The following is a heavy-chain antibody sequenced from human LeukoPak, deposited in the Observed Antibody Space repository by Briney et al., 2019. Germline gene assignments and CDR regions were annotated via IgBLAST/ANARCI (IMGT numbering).Heavy chain of an antibody. J-gene: IGHJ4*02. CDR3: ARDIKSCSGGSCYSFDY. Sequence: GASVKVSCKASGYTFTSYYMHWVRQAPGQGLEWMGIINPSGGSTSYAQKFQGRVTMTRDTSTSTVYMELSSLRSEDTAVYYCARDIKSCSGGSCYSFDYWGQGTLVTVSS. CDR2: INPSGGST. D-gene: IGHD2-15*01. V-gene: IGHV1-46*01. CDR1: GYTFTSYY.